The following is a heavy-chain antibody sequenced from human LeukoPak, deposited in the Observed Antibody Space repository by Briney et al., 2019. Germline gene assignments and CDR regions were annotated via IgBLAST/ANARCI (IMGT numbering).Heavy chain of an antibody. D-gene: IGHD3-10*01. Sequence: ASVKVSCKVSGYTLTDLSMHWVRQAPGKGLEWMGGFDPEDGETIYAQKFQGRVTMTEDTSTDTAYMELSSLRSEDTAVYYCATITMVRGVIITFAFDIWGQGTMVTVSS. J-gene: IGHJ3*02. CDR3: ATITMVRGVIITFAFDI. CDR2: FDPEDGET. CDR1: GYTLTDLS. V-gene: IGHV1-24*01.